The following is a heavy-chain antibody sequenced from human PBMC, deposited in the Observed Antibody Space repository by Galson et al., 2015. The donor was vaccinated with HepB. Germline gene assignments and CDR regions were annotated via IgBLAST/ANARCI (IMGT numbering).Heavy chain of an antibody. CDR3: ARRVGHPLLDDSSGQNWFDP. J-gene: IGHJ5*02. V-gene: IGHV5-51*01. CDR2: IYPGDSDT. CDR1: GYSFTSYW. Sequence: QSGAEVKKPGESLKISCKGSGYSFTSYWIGWVRQMPGKGLEWMGIIYPGDSDTRYSPSFQGQVTISADKSISTAYLQWSSLKASDTAMYYCARRVGHPLLDDSSGQNWFDPWGQGTLVTVSS. D-gene: IGHD3-22*01.